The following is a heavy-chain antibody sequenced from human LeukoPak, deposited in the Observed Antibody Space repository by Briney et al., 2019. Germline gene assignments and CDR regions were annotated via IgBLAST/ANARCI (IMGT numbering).Heavy chain of an antibody. CDR3: ARDKNSGECVSNSCYGVWPLDI. D-gene: IGHD2-2*01. J-gene: IGHJ3*02. CDR2: INPSGGST. Sequence: ASVKVSCKASGYTFTSYYMHWVRQAPGQGLEWMGIINPSGGSTSYAQKFQGRVTMTRDTSTSTAYMELSSLRSEDTAVYYCARDKNSGECVSNSCYGVWPLDIWGQGTKVTVSS. V-gene: IGHV1-46*01. CDR1: GYTFTSYY.